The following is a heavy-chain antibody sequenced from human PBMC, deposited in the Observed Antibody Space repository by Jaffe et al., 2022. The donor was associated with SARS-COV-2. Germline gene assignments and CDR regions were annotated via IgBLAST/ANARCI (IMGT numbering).Heavy chain of an antibody. CDR1: GYTFTSYD. D-gene: IGHD3-3*01. CDR2: MNPNSGNT. J-gene: IGHJ6*02. Sequence: QVQLVQSGAEVKKPGASVKVSCKASGYTFTSYDINWVRQATGQGLEWMGWMNPNSGNTGYAQKFQGRVTMTRNTSISTAYMELSSLRSEDTAVYYCARGQAFWSDPSEDYYGMDVWGQGTTVTVSS. V-gene: IGHV1-8*01. CDR3: ARGQAFWSDPSEDYYGMDV.